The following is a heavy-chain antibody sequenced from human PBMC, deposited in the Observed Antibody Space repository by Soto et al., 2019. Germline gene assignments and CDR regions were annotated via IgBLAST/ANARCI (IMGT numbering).Heavy chain of an antibody. J-gene: IGHJ3*02. CDR2: IIPIFGTA. V-gene: IGHV1-69*01. CDR1: GGTFSSYA. CDR3: ARYCSGGSCYARDAFDI. D-gene: IGHD2-15*01. Sequence: QVQLVQSGAEVKKPGSSVTVSCKASGGTFSSYAISWVRQAPGQGLEWMGGIIPIFGTANYAQKFQGRVTITADESTSTAYMELSSLRSEDTAVYYCARYCSGGSCYARDAFDIWGQGTMVTVSS.